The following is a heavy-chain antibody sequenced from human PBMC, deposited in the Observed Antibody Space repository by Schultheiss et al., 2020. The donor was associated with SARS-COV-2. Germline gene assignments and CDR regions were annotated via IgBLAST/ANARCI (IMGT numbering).Heavy chain of an antibody. CDR3: ARGVEWELLLGF. CDR2: INHSGST. CDR1: GGSISSSSYY. D-gene: IGHD1-26*01. V-gene: IGHV4-39*07. J-gene: IGHJ4*02. Sequence: SETLSLTCTVSGGSISSSSYYWSWIRQPPGKGLEWIGEINHSGSTNYNPSLKSRVTISVDTSKNQFSLKLSSVTAADTAVYYCARGVEWELLLGFWGQGTLVTVSS.